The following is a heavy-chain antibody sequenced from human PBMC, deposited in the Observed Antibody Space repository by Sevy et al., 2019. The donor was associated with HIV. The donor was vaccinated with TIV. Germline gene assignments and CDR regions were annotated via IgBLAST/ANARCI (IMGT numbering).Heavy chain of an antibody. CDR2: MNEDGSVK. CDR3: VRLEVGVTTYGY. Sequence: GGSLRLSCAASGFGLSSYWMGWVRQAPGKGLDWVANMNEDGSVKFHVDSVKGRFTSSRDNAKNSLYLQMNSLRAEDTAKYYCVRLEVGVTTYGYWGQGTLVTVSS. D-gene: IGHD1-26*01. V-gene: IGHV3-7*01. CDR1: GFGLSSYW. J-gene: IGHJ4*02.